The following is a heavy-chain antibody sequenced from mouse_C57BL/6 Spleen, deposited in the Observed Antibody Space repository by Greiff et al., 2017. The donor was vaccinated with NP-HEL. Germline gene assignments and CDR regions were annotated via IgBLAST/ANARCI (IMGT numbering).Heavy chain of an antibody. CDR2: IYPGDGDT. Sequence: VQLQQSGPELVKPGASVKISCKASGYAFSSSWMNWVKQRPGKGLEWIGRIYPGDGDTNYNGKFKGKATLTADKSSSTAYMQLSSLTSEDSAVYFCALITTVVAPGYWGQGTTLTVSS. CDR3: ALITTVVAPGY. J-gene: IGHJ2*01. V-gene: IGHV1-82*01. D-gene: IGHD1-1*01. CDR1: GYAFSSSW.